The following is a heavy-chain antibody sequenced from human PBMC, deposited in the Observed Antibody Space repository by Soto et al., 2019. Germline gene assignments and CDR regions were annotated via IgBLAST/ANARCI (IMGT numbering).Heavy chain of an antibody. J-gene: IGHJ4*02. V-gene: IGHV4-39*01. CDR3: ARLLWRNSLGYGDYFDY. CDR1: GGSISSSSYY. Sequence: SETLSLTCTVSGGSISSSSYYWGWIRQPPGKGLEWIGSIYYSGSTYYNPSLKSRVTISVDTSKNQFSLKLSSVTAADTAVYYCARLLWRNSLGYGDYFDYWGQGTLVTVSS. D-gene: IGHD4-17*01. CDR2: IYYSGST.